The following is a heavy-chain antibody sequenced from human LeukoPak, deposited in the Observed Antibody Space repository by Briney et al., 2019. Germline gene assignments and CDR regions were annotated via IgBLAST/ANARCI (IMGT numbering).Heavy chain of an antibody. CDR3: IKGFEY. Sequence: GASVKVSCKASGYTFTNYAFTWVRQAPGQGLGWMGWISAYNGDTNYAQILQGRVTLTADTSTNTAYMELRSLRSDDTAVYYCIKGFEYWGQGTLVTVSS. CDR2: ISAYNGDT. V-gene: IGHV1-18*01. J-gene: IGHJ4*02. CDR1: GYTFTNYA. D-gene: IGHD3-10*01.